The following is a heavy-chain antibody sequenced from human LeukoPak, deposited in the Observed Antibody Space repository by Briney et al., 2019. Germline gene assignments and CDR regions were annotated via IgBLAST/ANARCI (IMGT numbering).Heavy chain of an antibody. Sequence: ASVKVSCKTSGYTFTSYGVSWVRQAPGQRLEWMGWISTYNYNTNYAQKFRGRVTLTKDTSTSTVYMELRSLRADGTAIYYCARQVDTTMALPDYWGQGTLVTVSS. J-gene: IGHJ4*02. CDR2: ISTYNYNT. V-gene: IGHV1-18*01. CDR3: ARQVDTTMALPDY. D-gene: IGHD5-18*01. CDR1: GYTFTSYG.